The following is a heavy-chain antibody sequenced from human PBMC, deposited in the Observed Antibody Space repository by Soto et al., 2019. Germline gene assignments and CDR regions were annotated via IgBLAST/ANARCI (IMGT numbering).Heavy chain of an antibody. V-gene: IGHV4-4*02. Sequence: SETLSLTCAVSSGSISSSNWWSWVRQPPGKGLEWIGEIYHSGSTNYNPSLKSRVTISVDKSKNQFSLKLSSVTAADTAVYYCARVPLTTVTTYYFDYWGQGTLVTVSS. CDR1: SGSISSSNW. D-gene: IGHD4-17*01. J-gene: IGHJ4*02. CDR3: ARVPLTTVTTYYFDY. CDR2: IYHSGST.